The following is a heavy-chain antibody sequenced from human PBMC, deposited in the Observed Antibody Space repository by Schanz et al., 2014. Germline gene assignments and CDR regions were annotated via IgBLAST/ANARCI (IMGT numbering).Heavy chain of an antibody. D-gene: IGHD5-12*01. CDR1: GGTFSSYT. V-gene: IGHV1-18*01. Sequence: QVQLVQSGAEVKKPGSSVKVSCTASGGTFSSYTISWIRQAPGQGLEWMGRITAYNGDTNYALKLQGRVTMTTDTSTGTAYMELRSLRFDDTAVYYCARDFSAYVGNYFDYWGQGTLVTVSS. CDR2: ITAYNGDT. J-gene: IGHJ4*02. CDR3: ARDFSAYVGNYFDY.